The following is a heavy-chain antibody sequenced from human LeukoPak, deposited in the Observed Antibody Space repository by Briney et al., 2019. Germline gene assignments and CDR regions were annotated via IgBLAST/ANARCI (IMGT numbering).Heavy chain of an antibody. CDR2: ISGRAGST. V-gene: IGHV3-23*01. D-gene: IGHD6-13*01. CDR1: GFRFNGEG. J-gene: IGHJ3*02. Sequence: GGPVRLSCGASGFRFNGEGMLWVRQAPGKGLEWGSAISGRAGSTYHADSVKGRLTISRDNSKNTLYLQMNSLRAEDTAVYYCARGVRVSFDIWGQGTMVTVSS. CDR3: ARGVRVSFDI.